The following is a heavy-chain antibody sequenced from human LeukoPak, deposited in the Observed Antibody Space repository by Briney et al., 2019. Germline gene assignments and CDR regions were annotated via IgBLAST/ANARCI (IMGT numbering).Heavy chain of an antibody. CDR1: GGSISSYY. CDR2: IYNSGST. D-gene: IGHD6-19*01. V-gene: IGHV4-59*01. CDR3: ARVSGMDSSVWDHYYYMDL. J-gene: IGHJ6*03. Sequence: SETLSLTCTVSGGSISSYYWSWIRQPPGKGLEWIGYIYNSGSTNYNPSLKSRVTISVDTSKNQFSLKLSSVTAADTAVYYCARVSGMDSSVWDHYYYMDLWGKGTTVTVSS.